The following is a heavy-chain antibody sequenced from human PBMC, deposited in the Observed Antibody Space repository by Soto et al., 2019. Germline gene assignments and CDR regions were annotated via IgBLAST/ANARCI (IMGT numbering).Heavy chain of an antibody. CDR1: GFTFTSYT. V-gene: IGHV3-23*01. CDR3: AKPLGAFDS. CDR2: ISGSGAGT. J-gene: IGHJ3*01. Sequence: GGSLRLSCTASGFTFTSYTMAWVRQAPGKGLQWVSGISGSGAGTFYADSVKGRFTISRDNSRDTLFLQMNSLRVEDTAVYYCAKPLGAFDSWGQGTMVTVSS.